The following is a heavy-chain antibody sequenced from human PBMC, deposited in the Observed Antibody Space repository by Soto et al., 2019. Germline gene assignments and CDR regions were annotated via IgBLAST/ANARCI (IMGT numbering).Heavy chain of an antibody. D-gene: IGHD3-16*02. CDR2: IKSKTDGGTT. CDR3: TTAADYDYVWGSYRPLYPFDY. CDR1: GFTFSNAW. V-gene: IGHV3-15*07. Sequence: GGSLRLSCAASGFTFSNAWMNWVRQAPGKGLEWVGRIKSKTDGGTTDYAAPVKGRFTISRDDSKNTLYLQMNSLKTEDTAVYYCTTAADYDYVWGSYRPLYPFDYWGQGTLVTVSS. J-gene: IGHJ4*02.